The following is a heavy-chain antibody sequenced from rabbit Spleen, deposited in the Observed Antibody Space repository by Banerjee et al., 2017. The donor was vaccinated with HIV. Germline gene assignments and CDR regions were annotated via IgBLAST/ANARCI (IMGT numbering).Heavy chain of an antibody. Sequence: QSLEESGGGLVKPGGTLTLTCKASGIDFSANSYMCWVRQAPGKGLEWIACIDAGSSGFTYFASWAKGRFTVSKTSSTTVTLQMTSLTAADTATYFCARDTNYGGDDYAIVDLWGQGTLVTVS. V-gene: IGHV1S40*01. D-gene: IGHD6-1*01. J-gene: IGHJ4*01. CDR2: IDAGSSGFT. CDR1: GIDFSANSY. CDR3: ARDTNYGGDDYAIVDL.